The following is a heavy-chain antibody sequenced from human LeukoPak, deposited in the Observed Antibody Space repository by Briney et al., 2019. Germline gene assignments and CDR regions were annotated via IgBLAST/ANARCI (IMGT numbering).Heavy chain of an antibody. J-gene: IGHJ4*02. D-gene: IGHD3-3*01. CDR2: ISSSSSTI. CDR3: ARGQIAIHDPWYY. Sequence: GGSLRLSCAASGFTFSSYSMNWVRQAPGKGLEWVSYISSSSSTIYYADSVKGRFTISRDNAKNSLYLQMNSLRAEDTAVYYCARGQIAIHDPWYYWGQGTLVTVSS. V-gene: IGHV3-48*01. CDR1: GFTFSSYS.